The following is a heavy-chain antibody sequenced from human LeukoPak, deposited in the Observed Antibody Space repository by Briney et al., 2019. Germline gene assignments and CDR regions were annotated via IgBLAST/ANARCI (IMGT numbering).Heavy chain of an antibody. CDR1: GFTFSSHA. Sequence: GGSLRLSCAAAGFTFSSHAITWVRQAPGKGLEWVSAISGSGGTTYYADSVKGRFTISRDNSKNTLYLQMNSLRAEDTAVYYCARATVTTICPTAPDYWGQGTLVTVSS. CDR2: ISGSGGTT. V-gene: IGHV3-23*01. J-gene: IGHJ4*02. CDR3: ARATVTTICPTAPDY. D-gene: IGHD4-11*01.